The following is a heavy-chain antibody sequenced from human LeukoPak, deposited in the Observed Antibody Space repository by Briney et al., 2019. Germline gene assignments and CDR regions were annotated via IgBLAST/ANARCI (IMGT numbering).Heavy chain of an antibody. D-gene: IGHD5-12*01. CDR1: EFTFSSYN. J-gene: IGHJ4*02. CDR2: ISSSSNSI. Sequence: GGSLRLSCAASEFTFSSYNMNWVRQAPGKGLEWVSYISSSSNSIYYADSVKGRFTISRDNAKNSLYLQMNSLRAEDTAVYYCAGGPSGYHNTGGQGTLVTVSS. V-gene: IGHV3-48*01. CDR3: AGGPSGYHNT.